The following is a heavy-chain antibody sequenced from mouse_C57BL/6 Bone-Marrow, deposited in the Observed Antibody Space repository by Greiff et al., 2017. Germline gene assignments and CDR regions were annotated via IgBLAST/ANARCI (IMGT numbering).Heavy chain of an antibody. CDR1: GFNIKDDY. V-gene: IGHV14-4*01. CDR3: KGYAMDY. Sequence: VQLQQSGAELVRPGASVKLSCTASGFNIKDDYMHWVKQRPEPGLEWIGWIDPENGDTEYASKFQGKATITADTSSNTAYLQLSSLTSEDTAVYYCKGYAMDYWGQGTSVTVSS. CDR2: IDPENGDT. J-gene: IGHJ4*01.